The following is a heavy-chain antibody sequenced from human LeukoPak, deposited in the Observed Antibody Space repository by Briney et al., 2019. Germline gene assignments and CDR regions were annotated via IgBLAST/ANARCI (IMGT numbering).Heavy chain of an antibody. D-gene: IGHD5-18*01. Sequence: PGGSLRLSCAASGFTFSSYSMNWVRQVPGKGLEWVSSISSSSSYIYYADSMRGRFTTSTDTAKNPPYLQMNSLRADGTAVYFCAGDIGYSYGYGYWGQGTLVTVSS. J-gene: IGHJ4*02. CDR2: ISSSSSYI. CDR1: GFTFSSYS. CDR3: AGDIGYSYGYGY. V-gene: IGHV3-21*03.